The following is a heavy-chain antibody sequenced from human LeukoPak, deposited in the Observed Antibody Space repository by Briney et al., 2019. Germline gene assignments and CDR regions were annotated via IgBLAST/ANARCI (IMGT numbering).Heavy chain of an antibody. V-gene: IGHV4-59*01. J-gene: IGHJ2*01. D-gene: IGHD3-10*01. CDR2: IYYSGST. CDR3: AGGLDYYGSGSLDWYFDL. CDR1: GGSISSYY. Sequence: PSETLSLTCTVSGGSISSYYWSWIRQPPGKGLEWIGYIYYSGSTNYNPSLKSRVTISVDTSKNQFSLKLSSVTAADTAVYYCAGGLDYYGSGSLDWYFDLWGRGTLVTVSS.